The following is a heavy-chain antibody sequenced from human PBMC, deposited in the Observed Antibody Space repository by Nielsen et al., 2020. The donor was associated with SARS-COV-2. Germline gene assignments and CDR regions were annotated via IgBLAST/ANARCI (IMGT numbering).Heavy chain of an antibody. CDR1: GDSVSSNSAA. J-gene: IGHJ6*02. CDR2: TYYRSKWYN. CDR3: AKDGLVATIGYYYYGMDV. V-gene: IGHV6-1*01. D-gene: IGHD5-12*01. Sequence: TLSLTCAISGDSVSSNSAAWNWIRQSPSRGLEWLGRTYYRSKWYNDYAVSVKSRITINPDTSKNQFSLQLNSVTPEDTAVYYCAKDGLVATIGYYYYGMDVWGQGTTVTVSS.